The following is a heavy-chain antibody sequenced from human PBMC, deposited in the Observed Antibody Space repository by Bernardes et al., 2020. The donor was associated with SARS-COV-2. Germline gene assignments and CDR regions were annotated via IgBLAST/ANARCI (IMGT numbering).Heavy chain of an antibody. V-gene: IGHV4-61*02. CDR1: GGSISSGSYY. D-gene: IGHD6-19*01. Sequence: SETLSLTCTVSGGSISSGSYYWSWIRQPAGKGLEWIGRIYTSGSTNYNPSLKSRVTISVDTSENRFSLRLSSVTAADTAVYYCARSGSGWDFGNWGQGTLVTVSS. CDR3: ARSGSGWDFGN. CDR2: IYTSGST. J-gene: IGHJ4*02.